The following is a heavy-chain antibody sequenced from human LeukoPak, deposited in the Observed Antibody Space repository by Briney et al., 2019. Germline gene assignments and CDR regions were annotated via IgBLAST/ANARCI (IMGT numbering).Heavy chain of an antibody. D-gene: IGHD6-13*01. J-gene: IGHJ4*02. Sequence: ASVKVSCKASGYTFTSYGISWVRQAPGQGLEWMGWISAYNGNTNYAQKLQGRVTMTTDTSTSTAYMELRSLRSDDTAVYYCAGASLAAAGRGLFDYWGQGTLVTVSS. CDR2: ISAYNGNT. CDR1: GYTFTSYG. V-gene: IGHV1-18*01. CDR3: AGASLAAAGRGLFDY.